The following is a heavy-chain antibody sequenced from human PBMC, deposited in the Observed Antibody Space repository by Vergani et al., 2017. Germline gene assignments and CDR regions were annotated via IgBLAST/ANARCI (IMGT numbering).Heavy chain of an antibody. Sequence: EVQLLEAGGGLVQPGGSLRLSCAASGFTFSSYAMSWVRQAPGKGLEWVSAISGSGGNTYYADSVKGRFTISRDNSKNTLYLQMNSLRAEDTAVYYCAKDMIVDDRYFQHWGQGTLVTVSS. D-gene: IGHD3-22*01. CDR2: ISGSGGNT. J-gene: IGHJ1*01. CDR3: AKDMIVDDRYFQH. V-gene: IGHV3-23*01. CDR1: GFTFSSYA.